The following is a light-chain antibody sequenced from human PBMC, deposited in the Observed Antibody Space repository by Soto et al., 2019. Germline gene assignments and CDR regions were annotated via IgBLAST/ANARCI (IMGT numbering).Light chain of an antibody. V-gene: IGKV3-20*01. CDR2: GAS. Sequence: EIVFTQSPGTLSLSPGEAATLSCRASQGVSSNNLAWYQQKPGRAPRLLIFGASNRASDIPHRFSGSGSGTDFTLTISRLXPEDFAVYYCQQYGSSPPYNFGQGTKVDIK. J-gene: IGKJ2*01. CDR1: QGVSSNN. CDR3: QQYGSSPPYN.